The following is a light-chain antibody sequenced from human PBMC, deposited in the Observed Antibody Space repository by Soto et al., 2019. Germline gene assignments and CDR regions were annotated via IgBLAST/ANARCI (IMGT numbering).Light chain of an antibody. CDR3: QQYHSYPYT. V-gene: IGKV1-16*02. CDR1: QDITNY. Sequence: DIPMTQSPSSLSASVGDRVTITCRASQDITNYLVWFQQKPGKAPKSLIYAASRLQNGVPSKFSGSGSGTDFTLTISSLQPEDFATYYCQQYHSYPYTFGQGTNLEIK. CDR2: AAS. J-gene: IGKJ2*01.